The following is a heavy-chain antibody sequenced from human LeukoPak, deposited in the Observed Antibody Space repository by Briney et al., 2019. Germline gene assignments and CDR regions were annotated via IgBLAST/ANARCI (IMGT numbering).Heavy chain of an antibody. D-gene: IGHD6-13*01. Sequence: SETLSLTCTVSVGSISSSHYYWGRLRQPPGRVLEIIGRIYYSESTYYNPARKSRITKSVDTANNQFSLKRSSVTAADTAVYYCARAWFNDSSSWFWKIVGANYDYSYIVVWGRGTTVTISS. CDR1: VGSISSSHYY. CDR2: IYYSEST. J-gene: IGHJ6*03. V-gene: IGHV4-39*07. CDR3: ARAWFNDSSSWFWKIVGANYDYSYIVV.